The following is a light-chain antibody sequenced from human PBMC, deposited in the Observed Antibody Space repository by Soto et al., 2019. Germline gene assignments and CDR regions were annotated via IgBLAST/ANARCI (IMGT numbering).Light chain of an antibody. Sequence: EIVMRQSPVSLSVSPGERATLSCRASQSVSTNLAWYQQKPGQAPRLLIYGASTRATGIPDRFSGSGSGTDFTLTISRLEPEDFAVYYWQQYDSSPRTFGQGTKVDIK. V-gene: IGKV3D-15*02. CDR1: QSVSTN. CDR2: GAS. CDR3: QQYDSSPRT. J-gene: IGKJ1*01.